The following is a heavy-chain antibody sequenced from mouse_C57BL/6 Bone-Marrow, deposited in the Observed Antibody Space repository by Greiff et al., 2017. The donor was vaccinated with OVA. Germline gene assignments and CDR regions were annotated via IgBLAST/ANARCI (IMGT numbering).Heavy chain of an antibody. D-gene: IGHD2-2*01. V-gene: IGHV3-6*01. CDR1: GYSITSGYY. CDR2: ISYDGSN. Sequence: EVKLQESGPGLVKPSQSLSLTCSVTGYSITSGYYWNWIRQFPGNKLEWMGYISYDGSNNYNPSLKNRISITRDTSKTQFFLKLNSVTTEDTATYYCARESTMVTTVRWYFDVWGTGTTVTVSS. J-gene: IGHJ1*03. CDR3: ARESTMVTTVRWYFDV.